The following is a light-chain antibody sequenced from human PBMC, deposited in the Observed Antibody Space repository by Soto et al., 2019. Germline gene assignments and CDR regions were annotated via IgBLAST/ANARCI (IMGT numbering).Light chain of an antibody. Sequence: QSALTQPPSASGTPGQRVNISCSGSSSNIGSNTVNWYQQLPGTAPKLLIYSNNQRPSGVPDRFSGSKSGTSASLAISGLQYEDEADYYCAAWDDSLNGVVFGGGTKRTVL. CDR1: SSNIGSNT. CDR3: AAWDDSLNGVV. CDR2: SNN. J-gene: IGLJ2*01. V-gene: IGLV1-44*01.